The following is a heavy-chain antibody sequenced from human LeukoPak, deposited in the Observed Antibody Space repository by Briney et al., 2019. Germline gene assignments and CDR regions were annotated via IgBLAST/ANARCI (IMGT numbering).Heavy chain of an antibody. CDR1: GGSISSYY. Sequence: SETLSLTCTVSGGSISSYYWSWIRQPAGKGLEWIGRIYTSGSTTYNPSLKSRVTMSVDTSKNQFSLKLRSVTAADTAVYYCARDNIVVVAATKAYYFDYWGQGTLVTVSS. D-gene: IGHD2-15*01. J-gene: IGHJ4*02. CDR2: IYTSGST. V-gene: IGHV4-4*07. CDR3: ARDNIVVVAATKAYYFDY.